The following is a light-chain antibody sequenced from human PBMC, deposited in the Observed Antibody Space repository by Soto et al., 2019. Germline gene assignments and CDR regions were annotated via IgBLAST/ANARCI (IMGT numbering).Light chain of an antibody. Sequence: DIQMTQSPSTLAASFGDRITITCRASQSISSSLAWYQQKPGKAPKLLIYMASNLQSGVPSRFGGAGSGTEFTLTISSLQHDDFANYYCQQYNRFYTWTFGQGTKVDIK. CDR2: MAS. J-gene: IGKJ1*01. CDR1: QSISSS. V-gene: IGKV1-5*03. CDR3: QQYNRFYTWT.